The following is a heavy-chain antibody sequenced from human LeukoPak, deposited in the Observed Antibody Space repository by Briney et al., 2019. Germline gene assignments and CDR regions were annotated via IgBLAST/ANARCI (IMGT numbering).Heavy chain of an antibody. CDR3: ARRAYSSSWDTPDS. CDR2: ISSSGSTI. D-gene: IGHD6-13*01. Sequence: PGGSLRLSCAASGFTFRSNWMSWVRQAPGKGLEWVSYISSSGSTIYYADSVKGRFTISRDKAKNSLYLQMNSLRAEATAVYYFARRAYSSSWDTPDSWGQGTLVTVSS. CDR1: GFTFRSNW. V-gene: IGHV3-48*01. J-gene: IGHJ4*02.